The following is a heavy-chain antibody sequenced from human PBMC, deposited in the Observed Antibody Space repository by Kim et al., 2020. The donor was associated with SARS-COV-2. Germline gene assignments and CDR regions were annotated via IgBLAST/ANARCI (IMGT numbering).Heavy chain of an antibody. CDR3: ARDIVVVPAAP. J-gene: IGHJ5*02. Sequence: GGSLRLSCAASGFTFSSYSMNWVRQAPGKGLEWVSYISSSSSTIYYADSVKGRFTISRDNAKNSLYLQINSLRDEDTAVYYCARDIVVVPAAPWGQGTLVTVSS. CDR1: GFTFSSYS. V-gene: IGHV3-48*02. CDR2: ISSSSSTI. D-gene: IGHD2-2*01.